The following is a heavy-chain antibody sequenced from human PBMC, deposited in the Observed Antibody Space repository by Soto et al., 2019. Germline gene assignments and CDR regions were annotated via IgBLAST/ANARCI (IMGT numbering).Heavy chain of an antibody. J-gene: IGHJ4*02. Sequence: GGSLRLSCAASGFTFSSYSMNWVRQAPGKGLECVSYITGGSTIYYADSVKGRFTVSRDNAENSLYLQMNSLRDEDTAVYYCARGPNTAVAGRFDYGGQGTLVTVSS. CDR2: ITGGSTI. D-gene: IGHD6-19*01. CDR1: GFTFSSYS. V-gene: IGHV3-48*02. CDR3: ARGPNTAVAGRFDY.